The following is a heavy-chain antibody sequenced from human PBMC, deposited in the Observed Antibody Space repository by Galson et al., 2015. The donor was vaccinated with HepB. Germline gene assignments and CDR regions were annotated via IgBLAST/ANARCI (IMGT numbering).Heavy chain of an antibody. V-gene: IGHV1-69*13. Sequence: SVKVSCKASGGPFGSHALNWARQPPGQGLEWMGGIIPMFGTAKYAQKFQGRITINADESTTTAYMELRNLRSEDTAVYYCARDPIRHYDDTGDWYNWLDPWGQGTQVTVSS. CDR2: IIPMFGTA. CDR3: ARDPIRHYDDTGDWYNWLDP. D-gene: IGHD2-21*01. J-gene: IGHJ5*02. CDR1: GGPFGSHA.